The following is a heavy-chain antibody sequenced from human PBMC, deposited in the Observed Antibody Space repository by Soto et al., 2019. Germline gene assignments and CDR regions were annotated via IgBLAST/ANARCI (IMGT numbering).Heavy chain of an antibody. V-gene: IGHV3-53*01. CDR3: ARDFFSSSWREYYYGMDV. CDR2: IYSGGST. CDR1: GFTVSSNY. J-gene: IGHJ6*02. Sequence: EVQLVESGGGLIQPGGSLRLSCAASGFTVSSNYMSWVRQAPGKGLEWVSVIYSGGSTYYADSMKGRFTISRDNSKNTLYLQMNSLRAEDTAVYYCARDFFSSSWREYYYGMDVWGQGTTVTVSS. D-gene: IGHD6-13*01.